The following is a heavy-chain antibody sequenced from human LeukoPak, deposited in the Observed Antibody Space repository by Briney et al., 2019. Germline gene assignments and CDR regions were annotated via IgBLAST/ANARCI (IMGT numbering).Heavy chain of an antibody. D-gene: IGHD3-22*01. J-gene: IGHJ4*02. CDR3: AKDGTYYYDSSGYWGYFDY. CDR2: ISWNSGSI. CDR1: GFTFSNHW. V-gene: IGHV3-9*01. Sequence: QPGGSLRLSCEASGFTFSNHWMHWVRQAPGKGLEWVSGISWNSGSIGYADSVKGRFTISRDNAKNSLYLQMNSLRAEDTALYYCAKDGTYYYDSSGYWGYFDYWGQGTLVTVSS.